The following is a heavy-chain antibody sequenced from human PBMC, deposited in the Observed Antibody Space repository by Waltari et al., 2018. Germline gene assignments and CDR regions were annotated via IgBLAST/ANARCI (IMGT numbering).Heavy chain of an antibody. CDR1: GGSISSHY. CDR2: IYYRGST. V-gene: IGHV4-59*11. D-gene: IGHD2-15*01. CDR3: ARDAYCSGGSCFYYYYGMDV. Sequence: QVQLQESGPGLVKPSETLSLTCTVSGGSISSHYWSWIRKPPGKGLEWIGYIYYRGSTNSDPSLKSGVTISVDTSKNQFSLKLSSVTAADTAVYYCARDAYCSGGSCFYYYYGMDVWGQGTTVTVSS. J-gene: IGHJ6*02.